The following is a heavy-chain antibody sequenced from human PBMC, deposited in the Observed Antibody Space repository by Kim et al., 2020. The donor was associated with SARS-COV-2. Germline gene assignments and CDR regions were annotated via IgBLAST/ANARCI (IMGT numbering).Heavy chain of an antibody. CDR3: GRHWDTTIFGAKFDP. J-gene: IGHJ5*02. D-gene: IGHD3-3*02. CDR1: GDSIRNTNYY. V-gene: IGHV4-39*01. CDR2: MYSTGST. Sequence: SETLSLTCSVSGDSIRNTNYYWGWIRQSPGKGLEWIGSMYSTGSTFHNKSLKSRLSISLDTAKNQLSLKLRSVTAADTAAYFCGRHWDTTIFGAKFDPWG.